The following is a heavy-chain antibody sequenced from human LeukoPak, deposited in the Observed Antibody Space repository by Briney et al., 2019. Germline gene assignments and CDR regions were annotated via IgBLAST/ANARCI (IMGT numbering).Heavy chain of an antibody. J-gene: IGHJ4*02. Sequence: PSETLSLTCTVSGGSISSYYWSWIRQPPGKGLEWIGYIYYSGSTNYNPSLKSRVTISVDTSKNQFSLKLSSVTAADTAVYYRARGLYGDYVDYWGQGTLVTVSS. CDR1: GGSISSYY. CDR2: IYYSGST. D-gene: IGHD4-17*01. CDR3: ARGLYGDYVDY. V-gene: IGHV4-59*01.